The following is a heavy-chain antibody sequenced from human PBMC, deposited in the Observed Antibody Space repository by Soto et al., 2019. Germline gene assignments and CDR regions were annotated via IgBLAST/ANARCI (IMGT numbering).Heavy chain of an antibody. CDR1: GFTFSTYA. CDR3: AKAGDYQGWESYFPLDY. CDR2: ISGSGGRT. J-gene: IGHJ4*02. Sequence: EVQLLESGGVLVQPGGSLRLSCAASGFTFSTYAMTWVRQAPGKGLEWVSSISGSGGRTYYADSLKGRFTISRDNSKNTLYLQTNSLRAEDTAVYYCAKAGDYQGWESYFPLDYWGQGTLVPVSS. D-gene: IGHD3-10*01. V-gene: IGHV3-23*01.